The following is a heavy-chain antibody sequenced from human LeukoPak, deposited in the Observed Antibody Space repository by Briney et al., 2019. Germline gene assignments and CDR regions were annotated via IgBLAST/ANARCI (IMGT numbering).Heavy chain of an antibody. V-gene: IGHV3-53*01. CDR1: GFIVSDDY. CDR3: AKDLNGYYDSSGMGSS. D-gene: IGHD3-22*01. J-gene: IGHJ5*02. Sequence: GGSLRLSCAASGFIVSDDYMSWVRQAPGKGLEWVSVIYSGGSTYYADSMKGRFTIFRDNSKNTLYLQMNSLRAEDTAVYYCAKDLNGYYDSSGMGSSWGQGTLVTVSS. CDR2: IYSGGST.